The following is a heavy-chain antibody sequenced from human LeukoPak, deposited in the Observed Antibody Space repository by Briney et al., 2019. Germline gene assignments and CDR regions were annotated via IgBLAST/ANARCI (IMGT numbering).Heavy chain of an antibody. CDR1: GFTVSSNY. D-gene: IGHD4-11*01. CDR2: IYSGGNT. Sequence: GGSLRLSCAASGFTVSSNYMSRVRQAPGKGLEWVSVIYSGGNTYYADSVKGRFTISRDNAKNTLYLQMNSLRAEDTAVYYCARGVTSNAPSDCWGQGTLVTVSS. V-gene: IGHV3-53*01. CDR3: ARGVTSNAPSDC. J-gene: IGHJ4*02.